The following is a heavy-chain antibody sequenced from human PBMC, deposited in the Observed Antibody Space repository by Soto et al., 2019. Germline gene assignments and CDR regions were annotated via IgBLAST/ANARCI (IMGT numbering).Heavy chain of an antibody. CDR2: MNPNSGNT. D-gene: IGHD3-9*01. CDR1: GYTFTSYD. CDR3: ARVNYGIWTVLWGFDI. J-gene: IGHJ3*02. Sequence: ASVKVCCKASGYTFTSYDINWVRQATGQGLEWMGWMNPNSGNTGYAQKFQGRVTMTRNTSISTAYMELSSLRSEDTAVYYCARVNYGIWTVLWGFDIWGKGTMVPVSS. V-gene: IGHV1-8*01.